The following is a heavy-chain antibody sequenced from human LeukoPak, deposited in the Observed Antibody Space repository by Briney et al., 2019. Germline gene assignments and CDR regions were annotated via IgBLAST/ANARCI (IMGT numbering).Heavy chain of an antibody. CDR3: AKDLLAAAVDY. V-gene: IGHV3-30*18. D-gene: IGHD6-13*01. J-gene: IGHJ4*02. CDR1: GFTFSNYG. Sequence: PGRSLRLSCAASGFTFSNYGIHWVRQAPGKGLEWVAVVSDDGGSTHYADSVKGRFTISRDNSKNTLYLQMNSLRAEDTAVYYCAKDLLAAAVDYWGQGTLVTVSS. CDR2: VSDDGGST.